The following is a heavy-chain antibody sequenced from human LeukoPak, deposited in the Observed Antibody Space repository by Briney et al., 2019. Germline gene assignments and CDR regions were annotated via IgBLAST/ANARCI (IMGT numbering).Heavy chain of an antibody. V-gene: IGHV4-59*08. CDR1: GDSIRRNY. CDR3: AAYRSGTHYNSYYFDD. CDR2: IHYSGNT. Sequence: KTSETLSLTCGISGDSIRRNYWSWIRQPPGKGLEWIGYIHYSGNTNYNPSLKSRVSISVDTSKNQFSLELTSVTAADTAVYYCAAYRSGTHYNSYYFDDWGQGTLVIVSS. J-gene: IGHJ4*02. D-gene: IGHD3-10*01.